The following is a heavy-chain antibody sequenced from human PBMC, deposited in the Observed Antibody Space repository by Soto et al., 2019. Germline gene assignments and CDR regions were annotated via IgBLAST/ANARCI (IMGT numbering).Heavy chain of an antibody. CDR3: AESLYHTTVCHHTPYDYYAMDV. D-gene: IGHD1-1*01. CDR1: GDTFRSYA. CDR2: INPFLRTP. J-gene: IGHJ6*01. Sequence: QVQLVQSGPEVKKPGSSVKVSCESSGDTFRSYAMSWVRQAPGHGLEWMGGINPFLRTPKYSQNFQGRVSIPADQSRRSESMEMRGQMSQDRAIYYCAESLYHTTVCHHTPYDYYAMDVWGPGTTVTVSS. V-gene: IGHV1-69*01.